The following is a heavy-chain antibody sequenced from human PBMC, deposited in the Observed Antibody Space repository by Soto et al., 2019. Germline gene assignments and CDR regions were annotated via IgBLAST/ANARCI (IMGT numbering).Heavy chain of an antibody. D-gene: IGHD6-13*01. Sequence: ASVKVSCKAPGYTFTSYGISWVRQAPGQGLEWMGWISAYNGNTNYAQKLQGRVTMTTDTSTSTAYMELRSLRSDDTAVYYCARGKQQLVRSGLRADAFDIWGQGTMVTVSS. CDR2: ISAYNGNT. CDR3: ARGKQQLVRSGLRADAFDI. CDR1: GYTFTSYG. J-gene: IGHJ3*02. V-gene: IGHV1-18*01.